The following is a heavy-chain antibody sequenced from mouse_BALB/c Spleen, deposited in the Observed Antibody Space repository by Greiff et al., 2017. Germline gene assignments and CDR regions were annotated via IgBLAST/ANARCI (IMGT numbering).Heavy chain of an antibody. CDR1: GYAFSSYW. CDR3: ARLEGYDDDLFAY. V-gene: IGHV1-80*01. J-gene: IGHJ3*01. CDR2: IYPGDGDT. D-gene: IGHD2-4*01. Sequence: VQLQQSGAELVRPGSSVTISCKASGYAFSSYWMNWVKQRPGQGLEWIGQIYPGDGDTNYNGKFKGKATLTADKSSSTAYMQHSSLTSEDSTVYFCARLEGYDDDLFAYRGQGTMVTVSA.